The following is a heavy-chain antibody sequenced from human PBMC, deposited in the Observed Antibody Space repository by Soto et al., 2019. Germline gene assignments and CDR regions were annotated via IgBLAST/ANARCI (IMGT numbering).Heavy chain of an antibody. CDR3: TKDAKFDDIHTGYFVNDL. CDR1: GYTFSNFG. CDR2: ISPNSEKT. V-gene: IGHV1-18*01. J-gene: IGHJ5*02. D-gene: IGHD3-9*01. Sequence: ASVKVSCKASGYTFSNFGISWVRQAPGEGLEWMGWISPNSEKTKIAQRFQGRVTMTTDISTSTSYLELRGLTSDDTAVYYCTKDAKFDDIHTGYFVNDLWGQGTPVTGSS.